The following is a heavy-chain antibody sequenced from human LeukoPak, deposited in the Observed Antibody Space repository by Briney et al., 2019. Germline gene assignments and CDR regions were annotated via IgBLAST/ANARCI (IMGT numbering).Heavy chain of an antibody. D-gene: IGHD3-22*01. Sequence: GGSLRLSCAASGFTVSSNYMSWVRQAPGKGLEWVSSISSSSSYIYYADSVKGRFTISRDNAKNSLYLQMNSLRAEDTAVYYCARDGPGKYYYDSSGYPWLDYYYYMDVWGKGTTVTVSS. CDR3: ARDGPGKYYYDSSGYPWLDYYYYMDV. J-gene: IGHJ6*03. V-gene: IGHV3-21*01. CDR1: GFTVSSNY. CDR2: ISSSSSYI.